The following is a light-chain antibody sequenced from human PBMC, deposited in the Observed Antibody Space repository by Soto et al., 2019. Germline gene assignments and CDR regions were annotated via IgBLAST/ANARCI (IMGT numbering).Light chain of an antibody. J-gene: IGKJ4*01. V-gene: IGKV1-5*03. Sequence: DIQMTQSPSTLSASVGDRVTITCRASQSISSLLAWYQQKPGKAPKLLIYKASSLESGVPSRFSGSGSGNEFTLTISSLQPDDFATYYCQQYNSYSLTVGGGTKVEIK. CDR2: KAS. CDR1: QSISSL. CDR3: QQYNSYSLT.